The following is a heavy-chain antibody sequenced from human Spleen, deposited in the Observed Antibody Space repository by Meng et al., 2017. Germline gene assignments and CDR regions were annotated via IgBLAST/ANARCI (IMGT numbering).Heavy chain of an antibody. Sequence: QVRLEQWGEGLLKPSDILSLTCAVYGGSFSGYYWSWIRQPPGKGLEWIGEINHSGTTNYTPSLKSRVTISIDTSKNQFSLNLSSVTAADTAVYYCAREMATIRDYWGQGALVTVSS. CDR3: AREMATIRDY. J-gene: IGHJ4*02. CDR2: INHSGTT. V-gene: IGHV4-34*01. CDR1: GGSFSGYY. D-gene: IGHD5-24*01.